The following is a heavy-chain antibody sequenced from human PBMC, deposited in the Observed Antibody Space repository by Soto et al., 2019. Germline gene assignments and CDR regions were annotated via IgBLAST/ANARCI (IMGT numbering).Heavy chain of an antibody. Sequence: QVQLVQSGAEVKKPGSSVKVSCKASGGTFSSYAISWVRQAPGQGLEWMGGIIPIFGTANYAQKFQGRVTITADESTSTAYMELSSLRSEDTAVYYCARVSGEIVVTADWYFDLWGRGTLVTVSS. D-gene: IGHD2-21*02. CDR2: IIPIFGTA. CDR3: ARVSGEIVVTADWYFDL. J-gene: IGHJ2*01. V-gene: IGHV1-69*01. CDR1: GGTFSSYA.